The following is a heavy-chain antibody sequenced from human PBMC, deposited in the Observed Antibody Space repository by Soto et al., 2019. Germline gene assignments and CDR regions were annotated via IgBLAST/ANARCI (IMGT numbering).Heavy chain of an antibody. J-gene: IGHJ6*02. CDR3: ARDNYDFWSGYRQNYGMDV. Sequence: ASVKVSCKASGYTFTGYYMHWVRQAPGQGLEWMGWINPNSGGTNYAQKLQGRVTMTRDTSISTAYMELSRLRADDTAVYYCARDNYDFWSGYRQNYGMDVWGQGTTVTVSS. CDR2: INPNSGGT. CDR1: GYTFTGYY. V-gene: IGHV1-2*02. D-gene: IGHD3-3*01.